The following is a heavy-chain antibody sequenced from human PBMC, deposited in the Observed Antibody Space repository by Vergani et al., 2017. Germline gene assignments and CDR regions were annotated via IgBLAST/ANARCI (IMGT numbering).Heavy chain of an antibody. CDR1: GGSISSGSYY. J-gene: IGHJ6*02. CDR2: IYTSGSP. CDR3: ARGLVRMGSGWSPAPYYYYGMDV. D-gene: IGHD6-13*01. V-gene: IGHV4-61*02. Sequence: QVQLQESGPGLVKPSQTLSLTCTVSGGSISSGSYYWSWIRQPAGKGLEWIGRIYTSGSPNYNPSLKSRVTISVDTSKNQFSLKLSSVTAADTAVYYCARGLVRMGSGWSPAPYYYYGMDVWGQGTTVTVSS.